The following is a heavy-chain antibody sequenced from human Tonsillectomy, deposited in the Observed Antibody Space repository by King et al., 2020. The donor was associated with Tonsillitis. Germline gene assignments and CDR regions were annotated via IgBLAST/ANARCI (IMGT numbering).Heavy chain of an antibody. V-gene: IGHV4-30-4*07. CDR1: GGAISSGGYS. J-gene: IGHJ5*02. Sequence: QMQLQESGPGLVKPSQTLSLTCAVSGGAISSGGYSWSWIRQPRGKGLEWSGYIYYSGNTYYNPSLKSRVTISLDTSKNQFSLKVSSVTAAATAVYYCASVPRQDNWNYVRWFDPWGQGTLVTVSS. CDR2: IYYSGNT. CDR3: ASVPRQDNWNYVRWFDP. D-gene: IGHD1-7*01.